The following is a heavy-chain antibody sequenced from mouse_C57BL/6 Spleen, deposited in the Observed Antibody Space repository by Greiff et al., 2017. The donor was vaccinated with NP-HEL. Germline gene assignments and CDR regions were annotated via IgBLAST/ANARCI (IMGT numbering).Heavy chain of an antibody. J-gene: IGHJ4*01. CDR1: GYSITSGYY. CDR2: ISYDGSN. V-gene: IGHV3-6*01. D-gene: IGHD1-1*01. CDR3: ARVLYYGSSQDAMDY. Sequence: EVKLMESGPGLVKPSQSLSLTCSVTGYSITSGYYWNWIRQFPGNKLEWMGYISYDGSNNYNPSLKNRISITRDTSKNQFFLKLNSVTTEDTATYYCARVLYYGSSQDAMDYWGQGTSVTVSS.